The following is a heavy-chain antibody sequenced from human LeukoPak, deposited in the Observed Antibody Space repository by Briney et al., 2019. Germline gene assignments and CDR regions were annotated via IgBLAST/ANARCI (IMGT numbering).Heavy chain of an antibody. CDR3: AADGGRDLFEY. V-gene: IGHV3-48*03. D-gene: IGHD5-24*01. J-gene: IGHJ4*02. CDR2: ISSSGSTI. CDR1: GFTFSSYE. Sequence: GGSLRLSCAASGFTFSSYEMNWVRQAPGKGLEWVSYISSSGSTIYYADSVKGRFTISRDNAKNSLFLQMHSLRVEDTAVYYCAADGGRDLFEYWGQGILVTVSS.